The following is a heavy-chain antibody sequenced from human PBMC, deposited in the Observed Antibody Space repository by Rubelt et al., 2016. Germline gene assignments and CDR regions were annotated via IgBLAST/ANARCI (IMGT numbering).Heavy chain of an antibody. CDR3: ARGNSGYDYGLDY. J-gene: IGHJ4*02. D-gene: IGHD5-12*01. Sequence: QVQLVQSGAEVKKPGASVKVSCKASGYTFTGYYMHWVRQAPGHGLEWMGWINPNSGGTNYARKFQGRVTMTRDTSVSTAYMGLSRLTSDDTAVYYCARGNSGYDYGLDYWGQGTLVTVSS. CDR2: INPNSGGT. V-gene: IGHV1-2*02. CDR1: GYTFTGYY.